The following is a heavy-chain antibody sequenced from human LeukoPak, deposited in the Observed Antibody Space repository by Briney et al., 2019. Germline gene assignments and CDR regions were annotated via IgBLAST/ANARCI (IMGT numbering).Heavy chain of an antibody. CDR1: GFTFRNYE. CDR2: ISSSVLTM. D-gene: IGHD4-17*01. J-gene: IGHJ4*02. CDR3: ARRTTGDDY. V-gene: IGHV3-48*03. Sequence: PGGSLRLSCAASGFTFRNYEMNWVRQAPGGGLEWVSYISSSVLTMYYANSVKGRFTISRDNAKNSLYLQMNSLRAEDTAVYYCARRTTGDDYWGQGTLVTVSS.